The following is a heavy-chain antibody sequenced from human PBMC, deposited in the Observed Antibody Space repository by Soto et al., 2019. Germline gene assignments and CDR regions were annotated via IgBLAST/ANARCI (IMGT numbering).Heavy chain of an antibody. CDR3: AKGYDFWSGTSDY. CDR1: GFTFDDYA. J-gene: IGHJ4*02. CDR2: ISWNSGSI. Sequence: EVQLVESGGGLVQPGRSLRLSCAASGFTFDDYAMHWVRQAPGKGLEWVSGISWNSGSIGYADSVKGRFTISRDNAKNSLYLQMNSLRAEDTALYYCAKGYDFWSGTSDYWGQGTLVTVSS. D-gene: IGHD3-3*01. V-gene: IGHV3-9*01.